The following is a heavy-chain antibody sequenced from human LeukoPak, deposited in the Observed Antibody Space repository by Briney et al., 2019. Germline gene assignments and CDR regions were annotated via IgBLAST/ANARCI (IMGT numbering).Heavy chain of an antibody. V-gene: IGHV3-30*02. CDR1: GFTFSSYG. J-gene: IGHJ4*02. Sequence: SGGSLRLSCAASGFTFSSYGMHWVRQAPGKGLEWVAFIRYDGGNKYYADSVKGRFTISRDNSKNTLYLQMNSLRAEDTAVYYCAKDRDYDLPQSPDYWGQGTLVTVSS. CDR2: IRYDGGNK. D-gene: IGHD3-3*01. CDR3: AKDRDYDLPQSPDY.